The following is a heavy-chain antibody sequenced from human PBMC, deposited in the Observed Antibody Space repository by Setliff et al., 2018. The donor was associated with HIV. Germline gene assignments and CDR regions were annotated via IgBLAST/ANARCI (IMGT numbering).Heavy chain of an antibody. D-gene: IGHD2-2*01. J-gene: IGHJ6*03. V-gene: IGHV4-59*01. CDR1: GGSISSYY. Sequence: SETLSLTCTVSGGSISSYYWSWIRQPPGKGLEWIGYIYYSGSTNYNPSLKSRVTISVDTSKNQFSPKLSSVTAADTAVYYCARGRRSTSSYYYYYYMDVWGKGTTVT. CDR3: ARGRRSTSSYYYYYYMDV. CDR2: IYYSGST.